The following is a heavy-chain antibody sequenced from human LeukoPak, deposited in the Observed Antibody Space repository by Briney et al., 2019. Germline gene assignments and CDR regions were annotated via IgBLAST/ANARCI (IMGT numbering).Heavy chain of an antibody. CDR2: IYYSGST. Sequence: SETLSLTCTVSGGSISSYYWSWIRQPPGKGLEWIGYIYYSGSTNYNPSLKSRVTISVDTSKNQFSLKLSSVTAADTAVYYCARMLTVAGNPFDCWGQGTLVTVSS. CDR3: ARMLTVAGNPFDC. J-gene: IGHJ4*02. D-gene: IGHD6-19*01. CDR1: GGSISSYY. V-gene: IGHV4-59*01.